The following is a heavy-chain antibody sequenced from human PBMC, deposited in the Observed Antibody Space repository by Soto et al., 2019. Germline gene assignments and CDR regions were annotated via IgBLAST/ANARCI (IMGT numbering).Heavy chain of an antibody. Sequence: PGESLKISCKGSGYSFTSYWIGWVRQMPGKGLEWMGIIYPGDSDTRYSPSFQGQVTISADKSTSTAYLQWSSLKASDTAMYYCARRQGDYSGYYSYYMDVWGKGTTVTVSS. J-gene: IGHJ6*03. CDR3: ARRQGDYSGYYSYYMDV. CDR1: GYSFTSYW. V-gene: IGHV5-51*01. CDR2: IYPGDSDT. D-gene: IGHD4-17*01.